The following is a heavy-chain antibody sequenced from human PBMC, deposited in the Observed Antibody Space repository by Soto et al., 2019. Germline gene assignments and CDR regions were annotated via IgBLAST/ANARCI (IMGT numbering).Heavy chain of an antibody. D-gene: IGHD6-13*01. CDR3: ARDSAAAGPDY. Sequence: GGSLRLSCAASGFTFSSYGMHWVRQAPGKGLEWVAVIWYDGSNKYYADSVKGRFTISRDNSKNTLYLQMNSLRAEDTAVYYCARDSAAAGPDYWGQGTLVTVSS. V-gene: IGHV3-33*01. CDR2: IWYDGSNK. CDR1: GFTFSSYG. J-gene: IGHJ4*02.